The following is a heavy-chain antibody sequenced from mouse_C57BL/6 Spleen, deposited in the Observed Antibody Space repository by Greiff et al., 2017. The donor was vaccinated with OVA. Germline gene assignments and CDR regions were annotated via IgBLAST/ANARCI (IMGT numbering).Heavy chain of an antibody. CDR3: TDVGQDY. V-gene: IGHV6-3*01. CDR1: GFTFSNYW. D-gene: IGHD3-3*01. J-gene: IGHJ2*01. CDR2: IRLKSDNYAT. Sequence: EVKVEESGGGLVQPGGSMKLSCVASGFTFSNYWMNWVRQSPEKGLEWVAQIRLKSDNYATHYAESVKGWFTISRDDSKSSVYLQMNNLRAEDTGIYYCTDVGQDYWGQGTTLTVSS.